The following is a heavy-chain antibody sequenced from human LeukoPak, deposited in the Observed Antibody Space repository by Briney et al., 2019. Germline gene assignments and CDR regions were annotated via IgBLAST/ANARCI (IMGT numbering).Heavy chain of an antibody. CDR2: IYYSGRT. J-gene: IGHJ6*03. CDR3: ARRDASSWYRAYYYYYMDV. D-gene: IGHD6-13*01. Sequence: KPSETLSLTCSVSGGSISSYYWSWIRQPPGKGLEWIGYIYYSGRTNYNPSLKSRVTISVDTSKNQFSLKLSSVTAADTAVYYCARRDASSWYRAYYYYYMDVWGKGTTVTISS. V-gene: IGHV4-59*12. CDR1: GGSISSYY.